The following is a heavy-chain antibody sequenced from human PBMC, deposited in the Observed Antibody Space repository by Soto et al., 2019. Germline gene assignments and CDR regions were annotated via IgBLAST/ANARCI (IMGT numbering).Heavy chain of an antibody. CDR3: ARPKNRYSSGWYFDY. V-gene: IGHV4-39*01. CDR2: VYYTGST. J-gene: IGHJ4*02. CDR1: GGSISSSSYY. D-gene: IGHD6-19*01. Sequence: QLQLQESGPGLVKPSETLSLTCTVSGGSISSSSYYWGWIRQPPGKGLEWIGNVYYTGSTYYNPSLKSRVPISVDTSKNQFSLNLSSVTATDTAVYYCARPKNRYSSGWYFDYWGQGTLVTVSS.